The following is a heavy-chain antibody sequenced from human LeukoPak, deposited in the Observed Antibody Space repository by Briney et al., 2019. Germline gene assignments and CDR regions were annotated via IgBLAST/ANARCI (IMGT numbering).Heavy chain of an antibody. V-gene: IGHV3-74*01. D-gene: IGHD3-16*01. CDR3: TRDIGGRSAY. CDR1: GYSFSSFW. J-gene: IGHJ4*02. CDR2: LNEDGGIT. Sequence: PGGSLRLSCEGSGYSFSSFWMHWVRQAPGEGLVWVSRLNEDGGITNYADFAKDRFTISRDNTRNTLYLQMNSLSADDTAVYYCTRDIGGRSAYWGQGALVTVS.